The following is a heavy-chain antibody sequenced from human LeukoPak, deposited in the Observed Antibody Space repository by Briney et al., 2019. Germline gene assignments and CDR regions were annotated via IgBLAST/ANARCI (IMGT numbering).Heavy chain of an antibody. D-gene: IGHD6-13*01. V-gene: IGHV3-48*03. CDR3: ARASWGGSSWFNPNY. Sequence: PGGSLRLSCAASGFTFSSYEMNWVRQAPGKGLEWVSYISSSGSTIYYADSVKGRFTISRDNAKNTLYLQMNSLRAEDTAVYYCARASWGGSSWFNPNYWGQGTLVTVSS. CDR2: ISSSGSTI. CDR1: GFTFSSYE. J-gene: IGHJ4*02.